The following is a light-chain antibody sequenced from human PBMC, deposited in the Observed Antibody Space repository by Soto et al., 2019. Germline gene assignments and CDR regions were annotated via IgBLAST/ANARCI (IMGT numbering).Light chain of an antibody. CDR2: EDS. CDR3: QIWDSRGSADDHPL. V-gene: IGLV3-21*02. CDR1: NIGGKT. Sequence: SYELTQPPSVSVAPGQTAKIACGGENIGGKTVHWYQQKSGLAPVLVVYEDSGRPSGIPERFSGSNSGNTATLTISSVERGDEADYYCQIWDSRGSADDHPLFGGGTKLTVL. J-gene: IGLJ2*01.